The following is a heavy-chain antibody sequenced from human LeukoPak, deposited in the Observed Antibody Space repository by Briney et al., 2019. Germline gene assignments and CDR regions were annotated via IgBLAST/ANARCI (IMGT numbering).Heavy chain of an antibody. Sequence: GGSLRLSCAASGFTFSGHWMHWVRQAPGKGLVWVSRINSDGSSTTYADSVKGRFTTSRDNAKNSLYLRMNSLRVEDTALYYCARGHFDYYDSSPRHFQHWGQGTLVTVSS. CDR3: ARGHFDYYDSSPRHFQH. CDR1: GFTFSGHW. V-gene: IGHV3-74*01. J-gene: IGHJ1*01. D-gene: IGHD3-22*01. CDR2: INSDGSST.